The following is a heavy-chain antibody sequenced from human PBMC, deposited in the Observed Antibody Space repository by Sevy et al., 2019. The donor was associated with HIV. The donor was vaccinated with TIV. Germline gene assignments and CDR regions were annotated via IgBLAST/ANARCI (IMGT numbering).Heavy chain of an antibody. CDR1: GYTFTDYY. CDR3: TRDDIYTHPWEFDW. CDR2: INPNNGDS. Sequence: ASVKVSCKSSGYTFTDYYLHWVRQAPGQGLEWMGWINPNNGDSRSAQKFQGRVTLTRDLSIRTAYMELGSLRSDDTAIYFCTRDDIYTHPWEFDWWSHGALVTVSS. V-gene: IGHV1-2*02. J-gene: IGHJ4*01. D-gene: IGHD1-26*01.